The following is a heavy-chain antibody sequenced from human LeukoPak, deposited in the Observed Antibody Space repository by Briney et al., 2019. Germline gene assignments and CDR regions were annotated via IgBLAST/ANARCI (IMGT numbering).Heavy chain of an antibody. Sequence: SQTLSLTCTVSGGSITSGGYYWSWIRQDPGKGLEWIGYIYFSGSTYYNPSLKGRVTIALDTSRNQFSLQLSSVTAADTAVYYCARDYDGSGYSFDCWGQGTLVTVSS. D-gene: IGHD3-22*01. J-gene: IGHJ4*02. CDR3: ARDYDGSGYSFDC. CDR2: IYFSGST. V-gene: IGHV4-31*03. CDR1: GGSITSGGYY.